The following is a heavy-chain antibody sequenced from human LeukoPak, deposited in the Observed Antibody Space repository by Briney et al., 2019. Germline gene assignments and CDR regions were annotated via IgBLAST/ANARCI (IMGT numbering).Heavy chain of an antibody. CDR1: GFTFSSYE. Sequence: GGSLRLSRAASGFTFSSYEMKWVRQAPGKGLEWVSYISSSGSTVYYADSVKGRFTISRDNAKNSLYLQMNSLRAEDTAVYYCASGYSYGLDYWGQGTLVTLSS. CDR3: ASGYSYGLDY. V-gene: IGHV3-48*03. D-gene: IGHD5-18*01. CDR2: ISSSGSTV. J-gene: IGHJ4*02.